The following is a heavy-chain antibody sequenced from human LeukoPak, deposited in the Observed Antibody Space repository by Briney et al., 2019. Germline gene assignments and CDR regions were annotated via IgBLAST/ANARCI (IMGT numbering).Heavy chain of an antibody. J-gene: IGHJ4*02. CDR1: GYTFTSYG. V-gene: IGHV1-69*13. Sequence: SVKVSCKTSGYTFTSYGISWVRQAPGQGLEWMGGIIPIFGTANYAQKFQGRVTITADESTSTAYMELSSLRSEDTAVYYCARLGYSGYDHFDYWGQGTLVTVSS. CDR3: ARLGYSGYDHFDY. D-gene: IGHD5-12*01. CDR2: IIPIFGTA.